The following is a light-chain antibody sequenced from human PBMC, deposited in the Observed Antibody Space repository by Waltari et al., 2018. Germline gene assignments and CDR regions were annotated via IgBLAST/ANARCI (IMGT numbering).Light chain of an antibody. CDR2: AAS. V-gene: IGKV1-39*01. CDR3: QQSYIPPIT. J-gene: IGKJ5*01. CDR1: QSISRY. Sequence: DIQMTQSPSSLSASVGDRVIITCRASQSISRYLNWYQQKQGEAPKLLIYAASSLQRGVPSTFSGAGSGTDFTLTISSLQPEDFATYFCQQSYIPPITFGQGTRLDIK.